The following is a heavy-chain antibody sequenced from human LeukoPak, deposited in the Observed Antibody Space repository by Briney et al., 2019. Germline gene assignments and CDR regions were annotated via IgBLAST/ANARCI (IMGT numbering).Heavy chain of an antibody. CDR1: GFTFSNYV. Sequence: PGGSLRLSCAVSGFTFSNYVMIWVRQAPGKGLEWVSAISGTGANTFYADSVKGRFTISRDNAKNSLYLQMNSLRAEDTAVYYCARVAVSIAVADYYFDYWGQGTLVTVSS. CDR2: ISGTGANT. D-gene: IGHD6-19*01. CDR3: ARVAVSIAVADYYFDY. V-gene: IGHV3-23*01. J-gene: IGHJ4*02.